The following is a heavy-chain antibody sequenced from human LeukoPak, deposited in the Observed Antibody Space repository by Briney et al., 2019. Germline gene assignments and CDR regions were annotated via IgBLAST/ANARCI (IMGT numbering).Heavy chain of an antibody. V-gene: IGHV1-69*13. CDR3: ARHFHYDILTGYYSYFDY. J-gene: IGHJ4*02. D-gene: IGHD3-9*01. CDR1: GGTFSSYA. Sequence: ASVKVSCKASGGTFSSYAISWVRQAPGQGLEWMGGIIPIFGTANYAQKFQGRVTITADESTSTAYMELSSLRSEDTAVYYCARHFHYDILTGYYSYFDYWGQGTLVTVSS. CDR2: IIPIFGTA.